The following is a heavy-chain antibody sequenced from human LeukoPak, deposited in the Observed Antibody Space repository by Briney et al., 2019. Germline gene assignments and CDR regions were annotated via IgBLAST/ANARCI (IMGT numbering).Heavy chain of an antibody. CDR2: INPSGGST. D-gene: IGHD3-16*02. CDR1: GYTFTSYY. CDR3: ARDAGEQRSYDYVWGSYRSSDY. J-gene: IGHJ4*02. V-gene: IGHV1-46*01. Sequence: ASVKVSCKASGYTFTSYYMHWVRQAPGQGLEWMGIINPSGGSTSYAQKFQGRVTMTRDTSTSTVYMELSSLRSEDTAVYYCARDAGEQRSYDYVWGSYRSSDYWGQGTLVTVSS.